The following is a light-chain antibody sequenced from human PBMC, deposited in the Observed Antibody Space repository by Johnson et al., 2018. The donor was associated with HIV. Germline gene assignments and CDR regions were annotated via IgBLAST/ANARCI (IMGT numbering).Light chain of an antibody. J-gene: IGLJ1*01. V-gene: IGLV1-51*02. Sequence: QSVLTQPPSVSAAPGQKVTISCSGSSSNIGNNYVSWYQQLPGTAPKLLIYENNKRPSGIPDRFSDSKSGTSATLGITGLQTGDEADYYCGTWDSGLSAHYVVGTGTRVTVL. CDR1: SSNIGNNY. CDR3: GTWDSGLSAHYV. CDR2: ENN.